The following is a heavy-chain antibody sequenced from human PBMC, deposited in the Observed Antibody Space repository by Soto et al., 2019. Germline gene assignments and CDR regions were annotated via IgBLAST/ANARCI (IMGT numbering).Heavy chain of an antibody. V-gene: IGHV3-30-3*01. J-gene: IGHJ4*02. CDR3: ARTFDTIPSYFDY. Sequence: QVHLVESGGGVVQPGRSLRLSCTASEFSFSSYAMHWIRQSPGKGLEWVAVISFNGNSLHYADSVKDRFTISRDNSKSTLYLQMNNMRTEDTAVYYCARTFDTIPSYFDYWGQGTLVTVSS. CDR1: EFSFSSYA. D-gene: IGHD3-9*01. CDR2: ISFNGNSL.